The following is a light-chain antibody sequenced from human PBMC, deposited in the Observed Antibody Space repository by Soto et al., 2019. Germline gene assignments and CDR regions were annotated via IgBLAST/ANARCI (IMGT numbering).Light chain of an antibody. CDR1: QSVRSGY. J-gene: IGKJ4*01. Sequence: EIVLTQSPGTLSFSPGEMATLSCGASQSVRSGYFAWYQQKPGQAPRLLIFAVSSRATGIPDRFSGTGSGTDFTLTISRLEPEDFALYYCQQYGNSPLTFGGGTKVDIK. CDR2: AVS. CDR3: QQYGNSPLT. V-gene: IGKV3-20*01.